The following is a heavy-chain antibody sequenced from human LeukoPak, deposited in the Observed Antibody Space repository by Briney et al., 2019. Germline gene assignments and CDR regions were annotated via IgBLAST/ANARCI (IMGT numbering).Heavy chain of an antibody. CDR2: ISSGSSYI. Sequence: GGSLRLSCAASGFTFSSYSMNWVRQAPGKGLEWVSSISSGSSYIYYADSVKGRFTISRDNAKNSLYLQMNSLRAEDTAVYYCARDRDYDYVWGSSPMDVWGQGTTVTVSS. V-gene: IGHV3-21*01. D-gene: IGHD3-16*01. CDR3: ARDRDYDYVWGSSPMDV. J-gene: IGHJ6*02. CDR1: GFTFSSYS.